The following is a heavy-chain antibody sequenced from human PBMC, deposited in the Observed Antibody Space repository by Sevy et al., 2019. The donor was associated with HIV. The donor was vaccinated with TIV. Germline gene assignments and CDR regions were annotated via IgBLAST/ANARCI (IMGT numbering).Heavy chain of an antibody. CDR3: AREAVALDY. CDR2: IYYSGST. J-gene: IGHJ4*01. CDR1: GDSISSNNFY. Sequence: ETLSLTCTVSGDSISSNNFYWGWVRQPPQKGLEWIGSIYYSGSTYYNPSLKSRVTISVDTSKNQFSLKLTSVTAADTAVYYCAREAVALDYSGQGTMVTVSS. V-gene: IGHV4-39*02. D-gene: IGHD6-19*01.